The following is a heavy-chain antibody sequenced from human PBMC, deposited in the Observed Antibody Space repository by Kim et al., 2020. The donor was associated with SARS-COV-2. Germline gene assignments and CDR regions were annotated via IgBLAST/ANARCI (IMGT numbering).Heavy chain of an antibody. D-gene: IGHD5-12*01. V-gene: IGHV6-1*01. CDR3: ARGYDYFDY. Sequence: YNSNAVSVKSRITSNPDTSQNQFSLQLNSVTPEDTAVYYCARGYDYFDYWGQGTLVTVSS. CDR2: YN. J-gene: IGHJ4*02.